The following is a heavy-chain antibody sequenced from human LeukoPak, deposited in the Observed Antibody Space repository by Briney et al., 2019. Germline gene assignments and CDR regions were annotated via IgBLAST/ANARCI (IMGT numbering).Heavy chain of an antibody. J-gene: IGHJ6*03. CDR1: GGTFSSYA. D-gene: IGHD6-6*01. V-gene: IGHV1-69*05. CDR3: ARGSYSSYPYYYYMDV. Sequence: ASVTVSCKASGGTFSSYAISWVRQAPGQGLEWMGGIIPIFGTANYAQKFQGRVTITTDESTSTAYMELSSLRSEDTAVYYCARGSYSSYPYYYYMDVWGKGTTVTVSS. CDR2: IIPIFGTA.